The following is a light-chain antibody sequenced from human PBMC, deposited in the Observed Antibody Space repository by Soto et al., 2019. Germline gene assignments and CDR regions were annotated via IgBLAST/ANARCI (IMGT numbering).Light chain of an antibody. V-gene: IGLV3-21*02. J-gene: IGLJ2*01. CDR3: QVWDSRSGHFVI. Sequence: SYELTQPPSVSVAPGQTARITCGGNNIGTKSVHWYQQKPGQAPVVVVYDDDDRPTGIPERFSGSNSGNTATLTISRVEAGDEADYYCQVWDSRSGHFVIFGGGTKLTVL. CDR1: NIGTKS. CDR2: DDD.